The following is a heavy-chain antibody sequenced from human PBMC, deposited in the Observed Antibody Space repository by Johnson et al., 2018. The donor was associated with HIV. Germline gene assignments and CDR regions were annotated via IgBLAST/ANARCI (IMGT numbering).Heavy chain of an antibody. CDR2: ISYDGSNK. V-gene: IGHV3-30-3*01. D-gene: IGHD6-25*01. CDR3: ATIAAHGAAFDI. Sequence: QMLLVESGGGVVQPGRSLRLSCAASGFTFSSYAMHWVRQAPGKGLEWVAVISYDGSNKYYADSVKGRFTISRDNSKNTLHLQMNSLRPEDTAVYYCATIAAHGAAFDIWGQGTVVTVSS. CDR1: GFTFSSYA. J-gene: IGHJ3*02.